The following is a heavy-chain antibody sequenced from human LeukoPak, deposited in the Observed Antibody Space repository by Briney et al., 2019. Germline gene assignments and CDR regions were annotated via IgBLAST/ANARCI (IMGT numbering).Heavy chain of an antibody. Sequence: SETLSLTCAVSGGSPDFSGYYWTWVRQPPGKGLEWIGYVYHTGHTHYSPSLKSRVTVSLDTSRNQVSLILSSVTAADTAVYYCARHRFGHLFDYWGQGTLVFVSS. J-gene: IGHJ4*02. V-gene: IGHV4-61*08. CDR3: ARHRFGHLFDY. D-gene: IGHD3-16*01. CDR2: VYHTGHT. CDR1: GGSPDFSGYY.